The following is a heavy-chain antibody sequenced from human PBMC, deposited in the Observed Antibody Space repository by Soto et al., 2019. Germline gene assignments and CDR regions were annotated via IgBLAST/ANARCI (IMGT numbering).Heavy chain of an antibody. D-gene: IGHD3-3*01. V-gene: IGHV1-3*01. Sequence: ASVKVSCKASGYTFTSYAMHWVRQAPGQRREWMGWINAGTGNTKYSQKFQGRVTTTRDTSASTAYMELSSLRSEDTAVYYCERESGSYDFWSGYSEEYSQHWGKGTLVTVSS. CDR3: ERESGSYDFWSGYSEEYSQH. CDR1: GYTFTSYA. CDR2: INAGTGNT. J-gene: IGHJ1*01.